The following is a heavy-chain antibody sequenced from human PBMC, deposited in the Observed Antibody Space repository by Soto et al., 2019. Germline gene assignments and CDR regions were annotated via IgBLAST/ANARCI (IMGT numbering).Heavy chain of an antibody. D-gene: IGHD3-16*02. J-gene: IGHJ5*02. CDR3: ARITQSIMFADVFGWKGVILWFDP. Sequence: SGGMLVNPAETLTLTYSVSGFSLRNAGMGVNWIRQPPGKALEWLALIYWDDDKRYSPSLKSRLTITKDTSKNQVVLTMTNMDPVDTATYYCARITQSIMFADVFGWKGVILWFDPWGQ. V-gene: IGHV2-5*02. CDR2: IYWDDDK. CDR1: GFSLRNAGMG.